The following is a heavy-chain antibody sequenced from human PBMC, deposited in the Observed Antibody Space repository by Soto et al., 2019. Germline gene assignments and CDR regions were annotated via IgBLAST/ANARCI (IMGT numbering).Heavy chain of an antibody. D-gene: IGHD3-9*01. J-gene: IGHJ5*02. CDR1: GFIFGAHA. CDR3: AREADILNWFDP. CDR2: INWIGGST. Sequence: GGSLRLSCAASGFIFGAHAMSWVRQAPGKGLEWVSAINWIGGSTNYADSMKDRFTISRDNAKNSLYLQMSSLRAEDTALYYCAREADILNWFDPWGQGTLVTVSS. V-gene: IGHV3-20*04.